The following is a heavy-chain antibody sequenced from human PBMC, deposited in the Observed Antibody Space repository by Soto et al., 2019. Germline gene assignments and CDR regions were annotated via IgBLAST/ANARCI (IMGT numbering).Heavy chain of an antibody. Sequence: PGESLNTSCQGSGYSLTSYWIGWVRQMPGKGLEWMGIIYPGDSDTRYSPSFQGQVTISADKSISTAYLQWSSLKASDTAMYYCARTMIVVVTPDAFDIWGQGTMVTVSS. J-gene: IGHJ3*02. CDR2: IYPGDSDT. CDR1: GYSLTSYW. D-gene: IGHD3-22*01. V-gene: IGHV5-51*01. CDR3: ARTMIVVVTPDAFDI.